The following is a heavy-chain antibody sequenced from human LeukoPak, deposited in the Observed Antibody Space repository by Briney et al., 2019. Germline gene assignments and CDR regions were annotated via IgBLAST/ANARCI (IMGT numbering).Heavy chain of an antibody. Sequence: GGSLRLSCVASGFTFSSSTMNWVRQAPGKGLEWVSYISGSSSTIYYADSVKGRFTISRDNARNSLYLQMNSLRAEDTAVYYCAKLYGSGSEGDYWGQGTLVTVSS. J-gene: IGHJ4*02. CDR2: ISGSSSTI. CDR3: AKLYGSGSEGDY. V-gene: IGHV3-48*01. D-gene: IGHD3-10*01. CDR1: GFTFSSST.